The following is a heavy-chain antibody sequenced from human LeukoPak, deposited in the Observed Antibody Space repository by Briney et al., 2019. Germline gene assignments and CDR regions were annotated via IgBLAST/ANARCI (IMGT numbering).Heavy chain of an antibody. D-gene: IGHD4-23*01. CDR3: ARGDGNSMNY. Sequence: GGSLRLSCAASGFTFSSYSMNWVRQAPGEGLEWVSFISSSSTYIYYADSVKGRFTISRDNAKNSLYLQTNSLRAEDTAVYYCARGDGNSMNYWGQGTLLTVSS. V-gene: IGHV3-21*01. CDR1: GFTFSSYS. J-gene: IGHJ4*02. CDR2: ISSSSTYI.